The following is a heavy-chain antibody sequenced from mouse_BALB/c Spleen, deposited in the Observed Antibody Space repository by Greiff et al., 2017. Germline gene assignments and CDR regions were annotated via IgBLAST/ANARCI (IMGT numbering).Heavy chain of an antibody. J-gene: IGHJ1*01. CDR1: GYAFTNYL. Sequence: QVHVKQSGAELVRPGTSVKVSCKASGYAFTNYLIEWVKQRPGQGLEWIGVINPGSGGTNYNEKFKGKATLTADKSSSTAYMQLSSLTSDDSAVYFCARGSYYYGSSPRAFDVWGAGTTVTVSS. V-gene: IGHV1-54*01. CDR3: ARGSYYYGSSPRAFDV. CDR2: INPGSGGT. D-gene: IGHD1-1*01.